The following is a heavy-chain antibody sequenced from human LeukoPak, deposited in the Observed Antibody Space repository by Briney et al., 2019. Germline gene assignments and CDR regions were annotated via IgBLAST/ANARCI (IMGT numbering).Heavy chain of an antibody. Sequence: GGSLRLSCAASGFTFSSYSMNWVRQAPGKGLEWVSSISSSSYIYYADSVKGRFTISRDNAKNSLYLQTNSLRAEDTAVYYCARIEDDYGDYVFDYWGQGTLVTVSS. CDR1: GFTFSSYS. V-gene: IGHV3-21*01. J-gene: IGHJ4*02. CDR2: ISSSSYI. D-gene: IGHD4-17*01. CDR3: ARIEDDYGDYVFDY.